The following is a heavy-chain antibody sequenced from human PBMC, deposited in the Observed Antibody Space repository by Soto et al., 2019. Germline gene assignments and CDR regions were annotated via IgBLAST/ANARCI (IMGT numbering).Heavy chain of an antibody. CDR1: GYTFTGYY. Sequence: QVQLVQSGAEVKKPGASVKVSCKASGYTFTGYYMHWVRQAPGQGLAWMGWINPNSGGTNYAQKFQGRVTMTRDTSISKAYMELSRRRSDDTAVDYFARDWDDACDIWGQGTMVTVSS. D-gene: IGHD1-26*01. CDR2: INPNSGGT. CDR3: ARDWDDACDI. V-gene: IGHV1-2*02. J-gene: IGHJ3*02.